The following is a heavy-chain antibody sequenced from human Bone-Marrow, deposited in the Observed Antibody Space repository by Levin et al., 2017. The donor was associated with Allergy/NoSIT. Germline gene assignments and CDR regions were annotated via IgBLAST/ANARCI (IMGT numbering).Heavy chain of an antibody. V-gene: IGHV5-51*01. CDR1: GYSFTSYW. D-gene: IGHD3-10*01. Sequence: GESLKISCKGSGYSFTSYWIGWVRQMPGKGLEWMGIIYPGDSDTRYSPSFQGQVTISADKSISTAYLQWSSLKASDTAMYYCARHKKGGRGVIHYYGMDVWGQGTTVTVSS. J-gene: IGHJ6*02. CDR3: ARHKKGGRGVIHYYGMDV. CDR2: IYPGDSDT.